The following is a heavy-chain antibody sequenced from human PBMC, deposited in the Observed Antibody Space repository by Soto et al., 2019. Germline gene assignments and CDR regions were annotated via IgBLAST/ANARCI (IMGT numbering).Heavy chain of an antibody. CDR3: ARGGRGSYPPEY. CDR2: IYYSGST. V-gene: IGHV4-59*01. Sequence: QVQLQESGPGLMKPSETLSLTCTVSGGSISSYYWSWIRQPPGKGLDWIGYIYYSGSTNYNPSLKSRVTISLDTSKNQFSLKLTSVTAADTAVYYCARGGRGSYPPEYWGQGTLVTVSS. CDR1: GGSISSYY. D-gene: IGHD3-10*01. J-gene: IGHJ4*02.